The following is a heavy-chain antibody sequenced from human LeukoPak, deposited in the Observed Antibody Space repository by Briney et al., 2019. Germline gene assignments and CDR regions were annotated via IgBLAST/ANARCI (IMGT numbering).Heavy chain of an antibody. D-gene: IGHD6-13*01. Sequence: SQTLSLTCAISGDIVSSNSAAWNWIRQSPSRGLEWLGRTYYRSNLYNDYAVSVKSRITINPDTSKNQFSLQLNSVTPEDTAVYYCARGRGDSSSGSLMFYYYYYMDVWGKGTTVTVSS. V-gene: IGHV6-1*01. CDR1: GDIVSSNSAA. CDR2: TYYRSNLYN. CDR3: ARGRGDSSSGSLMFYYYYYMDV. J-gene: IGHJ6*03.